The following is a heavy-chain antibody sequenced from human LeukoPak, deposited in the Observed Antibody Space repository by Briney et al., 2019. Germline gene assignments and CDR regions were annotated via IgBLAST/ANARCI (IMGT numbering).Heavy chain of an antibody. J-gene: IGHJ4*02. V-gene: IGHV3-9*01. CDR1: GFTFDDYA. D-gene: IGHD5-24*01. CDR3: AKDRTPLIREMATILDY. Sequence: LGRSLRLSCAASGFTFDDYAMHWVRQAPGKGLEWVSGISWNSGSIGYADSVKGRFTISRDNAKNSLYLQMNSLRAEDTASYYCAKDRTPLIREMATILDYWGQGTLVTVSS. CDR2: ISWNSGSI.